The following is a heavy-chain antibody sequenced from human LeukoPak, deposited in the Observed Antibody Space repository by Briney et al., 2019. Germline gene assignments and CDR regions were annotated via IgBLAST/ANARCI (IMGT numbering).Heavy chain of an antibody. V-gene: IGHV4-31*03. CDR1: GASIRSGGYY. D-gene: IGHD3-22*01. J-gene: IGHJ4*02. Sequence: SQTPSLTCTVSGASIRSGGYYWRWIRQHPGKGLEWIVYIYYSGGTYYNPSLKSRLTISIGTSKNQFSLKLSSVTAADTAAYDCARGYYDSSGYYGTNYFDYWGQGTLVTVSS. CDR2: IYYSGGT. CDR3: ARGYYDSSGYYGTNYFDY.